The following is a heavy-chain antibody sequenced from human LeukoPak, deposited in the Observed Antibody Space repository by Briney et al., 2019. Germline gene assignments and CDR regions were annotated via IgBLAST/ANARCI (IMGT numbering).Heavy chain of an antibody. CDR1: GGTFSSYA. D-gene: IGHD6-19*01. CDR2: IIPILGIA. V-gene: IGHV1-69*04. Sequence: ASVKVSCKASGGTFSSYAISWVRQAPGQGLEWMGRIIPILGIANYAQKFQGRVTITADKSTSTAYMELSSLRSEDTAVYYCATSNPLAVPTVTYCFDYWGQGTLVTVSS. CDR3: ATSNPLAVPTVTYCFDY. J-gene: IGHJ4*02.